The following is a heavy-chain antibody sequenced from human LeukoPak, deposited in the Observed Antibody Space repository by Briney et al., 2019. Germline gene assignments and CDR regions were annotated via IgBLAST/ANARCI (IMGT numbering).Heavy chain of an antibody. CDR1: GFTFSSYW. J-gene: IGHJ4*02. V-gene: IGHV3-74*01. CDR2: INSDGSST. CDR3: ARETRPGNIDY. Sequence: GGSLRLSCAASGFTFSSYWMHWVRQAPGKGLVWVSRINSDGSSTSYADPVKGRFTISRDNAKNTLYLQMNSLRAEDTAVYYCARETRPGNIDYWGQGTLVTVSS. D-gene: IGHD2-2*01.